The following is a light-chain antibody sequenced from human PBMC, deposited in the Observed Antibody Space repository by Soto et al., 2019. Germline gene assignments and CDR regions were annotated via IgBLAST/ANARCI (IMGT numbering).Light chain of an antibody. V-gene: IGLV2-14*01. CDR1: SSDIGVYNY. Sequence: QSALTQPASVSGSPGQSITFSCTGTSSDIGVYNYVSWCQQHPGKAPKLMIYEVINRPSGASNRFSGSKSGNTASLTISGLQAEDEADYYCSSYTTSNTYVFGTGTKVTVL. CDR2: EVI. J-gene: IGLJ1*01. CDR3: SSYTTSNTYV.